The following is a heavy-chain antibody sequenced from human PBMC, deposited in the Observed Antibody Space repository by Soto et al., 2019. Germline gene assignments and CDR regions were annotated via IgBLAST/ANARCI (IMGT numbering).Heavy chain of an antibody. CDR2: ISGSAGST. V-gene: IGHV3-23*01. CDR1: GFTFSTQA. CDR3: AKYSVYDFWSCYFEDVFDI. J-gene: IGHJ3*02. Sequence: LRLSCAASGFTFSTQAMSWVRQAQGKGLDWVSGISGSAGSTYYAESVKGRFTISRHNAKNMLYLQLSILSAEDTAVYYCAKYSVYDFWSCYFEDVFDIWGQGTTVTVSS. D-gene: IGHD3-3*01.